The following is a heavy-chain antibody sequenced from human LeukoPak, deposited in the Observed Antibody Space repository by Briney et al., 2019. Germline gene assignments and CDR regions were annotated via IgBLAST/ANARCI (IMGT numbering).Heavy chain of an antibody. J-gene: IGHJ4*02. V-gene: IGHV4-61*02. Sequence: SQTLSLTCTVSGGSISSGSYYWSWIRQLAGKGLEWIGRIYTSGSTNYNPSLKSRVTISVDTSKNQFSLKLSSVTAADTAVYYCARDRGCTGGSCYGDYWGQGTLVTVSS. D-gene: IGHD2-15*01. CDR2: IYTSGST. CDR3: ARDRGCTGGSCYGDY. CDR1: GGSISSGSYY.